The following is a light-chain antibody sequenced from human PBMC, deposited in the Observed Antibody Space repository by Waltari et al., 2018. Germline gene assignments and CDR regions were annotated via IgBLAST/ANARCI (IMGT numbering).Light chain of an antibody. CDR3: QQYNNWPPIT. Sequence: EIVMTQSPATLSVSPGERATLSCRASQSVRGNLAWYQQKPGQAPRLLIYDVSTRATGVPPRFSGSGSGTQFTLTISGLQSEDFVIYYCQQYNNWPPITFGQGTRLEIK. CDR2: DVS. J-gene: IGKJ5*01. V-gene: IGKV3-15*01. CDR1: QSVRGN.